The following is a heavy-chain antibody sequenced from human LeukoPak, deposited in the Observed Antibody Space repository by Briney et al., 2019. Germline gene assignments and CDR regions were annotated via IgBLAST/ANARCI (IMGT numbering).Heavy chain of an antibody. J-gene: IGHJ4*02. V-gene: IGHV5-51*01. CDR1: GYSFTSYW. Sequence: GESLKITCKGSGYSFTSYWIGWVRQMPGKGLEWMGIIYPGDSDTRYSPSFQGQVTISADKSISTAYLQWSSLKASDTAMYYCATSPEDEVKIFDYWGQGTLVTVSS. CDR3: ATSPEDEVKIFDY. CDR2: IYPGDSDT. D-gene: IGHD3-10*01.